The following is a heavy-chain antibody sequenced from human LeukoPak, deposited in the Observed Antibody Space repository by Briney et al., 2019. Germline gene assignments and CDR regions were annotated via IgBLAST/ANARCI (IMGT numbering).Heavy chain of an antibody. V-gene: IGHV1-24*01. CDR3: ARVGITIFGVVTSGDYYYMDV. J-gene: IGHJ6*03. CDR2: FDPEDGET. Sequence: ASVKVSCKVSGYTLTELSMHWVRQAPGKGLEWMGGFDPEDGETIYAQKFQGRVTITADESTSTAYMELSSLRSEDTAVYYCARVGITIFGVVTSGDYYYMDVWGKGTTVTVSS. D-gene: IGHD3-3*01. CDR1: GYTLTELS.